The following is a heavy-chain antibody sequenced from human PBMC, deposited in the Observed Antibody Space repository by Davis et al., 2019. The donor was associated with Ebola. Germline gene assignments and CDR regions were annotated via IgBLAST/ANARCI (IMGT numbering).Heavy chain of an antibody. CDR1: GGSFSSYY. V-gene: IGHV4-34*01. Sequence: MPGGSLRLSCAVYGGSFSSYYWSWIRQPPGKGLEWIGEINHSGSTNYNPSLKSRVTISVDTSKNQFSLKLSSVTAADTAVYYCASRGGFHYYYYGMDVWGQGTTVTVSS. CDR3: ASRGGFHYYYYGMDV. CDR2: INHSGST. J-gene: IGHJ6*02. D-gene: IGHD3-16*01.